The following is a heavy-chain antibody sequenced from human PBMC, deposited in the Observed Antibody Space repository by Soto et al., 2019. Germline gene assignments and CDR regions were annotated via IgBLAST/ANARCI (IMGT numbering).Heavy chain of an antibody. D-gene: IGHD5-12*01. CDR2: ISAYNGDT. CDR3: ATTIGYSYYYYGMDV. Sequence: QVQLVQSGAEVTKPGASVKVSCKASGYTLTSYGISWVRQAPGQGLEWMGWISAYNGDTHYAQSLQGRVTMTTDTPTTTAYMELRSLRSDDTAVYYCATTIGYSYYYYGMDVWGQGTTVTVSS. J-gene: IGHJ6*02. V-gene: IGHV1-18*01. CDR1: GYTLTSYG.